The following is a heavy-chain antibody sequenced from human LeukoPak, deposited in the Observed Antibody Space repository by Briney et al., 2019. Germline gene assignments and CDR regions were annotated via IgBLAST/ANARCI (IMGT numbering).Heavy chain of an antibody. CDR2: IKQDGSEK. V-gene: IGHV3-7*01. CDR1: GFTFSSYW. D-gene: IGHD4-17*01. Sequence: GESLRLSCAASGFTFSSYWMSWVRQAPGKGLEWVVNIKQDGSEKYYVDSVKGRFTISRDNAKNSLYLQMNSLRAEDTAVYYCARVGYLTVTPIDYWGQGTLVTVSS. CDR3: ARVGYLTVTPIDY. J-gene: IGHJ4*02.